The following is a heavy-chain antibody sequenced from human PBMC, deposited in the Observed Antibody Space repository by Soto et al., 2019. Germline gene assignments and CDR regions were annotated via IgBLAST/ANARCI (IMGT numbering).Heavy chain of an antibody. CDR1: GFTFSSYA. CDR3: ARDKGFSLRHDAFDI. V-gene: IGHV3-30-3*01. J-gene: IGHJ3*02. Sequence: QVQLVESGGGVVQPGRSLRLSCAASGFTFSSYAMHWVRQAPGKGLEWVAVISYDGSNKYYADSVKGRVTISRDNSKNTLYLQMNSLRAEDTAVYYCARDKGFSLRHDAFDIWGQGTMVTVSS. D-gene: IGHD3-3*01. CDR2: ISYDGSNK.